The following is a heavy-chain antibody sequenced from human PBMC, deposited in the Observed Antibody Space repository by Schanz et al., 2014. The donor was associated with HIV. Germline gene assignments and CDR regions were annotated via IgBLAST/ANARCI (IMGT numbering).Heavy chain of an antibody. Sequence: VQLLESGGGLEQPGGSLRLSCAASGFNFNNYAMTWVRQAPGKGLEWVAVISYDGRNKYFGHSVKGRFTISRDNSKNTLYLQMNSLRAEDTSVYYCARGFQGFDYWGQGTLVTVSS. CDR3: ARGFQGFDY. J-gene: IGHJ4*02. V-gene: IGHV3-30*03. CDR2: ISYDGRNK. D-gene: IGHD3-10*01. CDR1: GFNFNNYA.